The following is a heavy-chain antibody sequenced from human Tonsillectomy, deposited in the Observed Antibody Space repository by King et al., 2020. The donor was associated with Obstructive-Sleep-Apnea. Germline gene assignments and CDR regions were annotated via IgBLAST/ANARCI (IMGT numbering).Heavy chain of an antibody. CDR2: ISWNSGSI. Sequence: ELQLVQSGGGLVQPGRSLRLSCVASGFTFDDYAMHWVRQAPGKALEWVSGISWNSGSIGYVDSVKGRFTISRDNVKKSLYLQMNSLRVEDTALYYCAKDKDSSGWYADYWGQGTLVTVSS. CDR3: AKDKDSSGWYADY. V-gene: IGHV3-9*01. J-gene: IGHJ4*02. CDR1: GFTFDDYA. D-gene: IGHD6-19*01.